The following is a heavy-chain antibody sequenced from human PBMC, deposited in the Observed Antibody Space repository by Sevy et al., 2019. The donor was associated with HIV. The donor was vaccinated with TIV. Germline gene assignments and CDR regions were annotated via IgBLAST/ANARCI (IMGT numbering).Heavy chain of an antibody. CDR2: ISDSSNYI. CDR1: GFTFSSYS. D-gene: IGHD2-2*02. J-gene: IGHJ3*02. Sequence: GGSLRLSCAASGFTFSSYSMNWVRQAPGKGLEWVSSISDSSNYIYYADSVKGRFTISRDNAKNSLSLQMNSLRAEDTAVYYCARRYCSLTSCYMHDAFDIWGQGTMVTVSS. CDR3: ARRYCSLTSCYMHDAFDI. V-gene: IGHV3-21*01.